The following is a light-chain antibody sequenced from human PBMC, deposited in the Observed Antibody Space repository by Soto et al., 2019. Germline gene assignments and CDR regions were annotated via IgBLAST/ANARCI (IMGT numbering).Light chain of an antibody. J-gene: IGLJ1*01. CDR2: EGS. Sequence: QSALTQPASVSRTPGQSITISCTRTSSDVGSYNFVSWYQQHPGKAPKVMIYEGSKRPSGVSNRFSGSKSGNTASLTISGLQAEDEADYYCCSYAGSSTWVFGTGTKPPS. CDR1: SSDVGSYNF. CDR3: CSYAGSSTWV. V-gene: IGLV2-23*01.